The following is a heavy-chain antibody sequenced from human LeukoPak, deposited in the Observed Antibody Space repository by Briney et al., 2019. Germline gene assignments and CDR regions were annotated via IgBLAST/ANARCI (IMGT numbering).Heavy chain of an antibody. Sequence: ASVKVSCKASGYSFTGYFFHWMRQAPGQGLEWMGWINPKSGATSYAQKFQGRVTMTRDTSISTAYMELSSLTSDDTALYYCARDGAVAGTAYPEYWGQGTLVTVSS. CDR3: ARDGAVAGTAYPEY. V-gene: IGHV1-2*02. CDR1: GYSFTGYF. CDR2: INPKSGAT. D-gene: IGHD6-19*01. J-gene: IGHJ4*02.